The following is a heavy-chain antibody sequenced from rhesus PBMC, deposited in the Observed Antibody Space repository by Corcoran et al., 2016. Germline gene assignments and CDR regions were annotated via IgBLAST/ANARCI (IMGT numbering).Heavy chain of an antibody. V-gene: IGHV1-111*02. CDR1: GYTFTDYY. J-gene: IGHJ4*01. CDR2: VDPEDGEE. CDR3: ATDLGSSSRFDY. Sequence: EVQLVQSGAEVKKPGASVKISCKASGYTFTDYYLHWVRPAPGKGLEWMGRVDPEDGEEIHAQKFQDRVTITADTSTDTAYMELSSLRSEDTAVYYCATDLGSSSRFDYWGQGVLVTVSS. D-gene: IGHD6-43*01.